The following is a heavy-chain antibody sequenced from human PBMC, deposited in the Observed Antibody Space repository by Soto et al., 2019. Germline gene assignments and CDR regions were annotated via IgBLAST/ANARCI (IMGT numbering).Heavy chain of an antibody. D-gene: IGHD5-18*01. CDR2: INHSGST. CDR3: ARVFIGYSYGSGTRLEDNWFDP. Sequence: SETLSLTCAVYGGSFSGYYWSWIRQPPGKGLEWIGEINHSGSTNYNPSLKSRVTISVDTSKNQFSLKLGSVTAADTAVYYCARVFIGYSYGSGTRLEDNWFDPWGQGTLVTVSS. CDR1: GGSFSGYY. V-gene: IGHV4-34*01. J-gene: IGHJ5*02.